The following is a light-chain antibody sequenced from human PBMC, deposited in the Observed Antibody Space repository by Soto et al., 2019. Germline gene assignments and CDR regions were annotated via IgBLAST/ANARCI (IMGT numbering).Light chain of an antibody. Sequence: QSALTQPASVCGSPGQWITISCTGTTSDVGGYNYVSWYQQHPGKAPNLMIYDVSNRPSGVSNRFSGSRSGNTASLTISGLQAEDEADYYCGSYTSSSTYVFGTGSKLTVL. J-gene: IGLJ1*01. CDR1: TSDVGGYNY. CDR3: GSYTSSSTYV. CDR2: DVS. V-gene: IGLV2-14*01.